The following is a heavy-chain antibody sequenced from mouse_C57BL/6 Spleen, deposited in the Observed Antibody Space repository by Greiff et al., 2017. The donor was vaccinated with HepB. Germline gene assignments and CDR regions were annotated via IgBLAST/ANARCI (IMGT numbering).Heavy chain of an antibody. Sequence: EVKLQESGPELVKPGASVKIPCKASGYTFTDYNMDWVKQSHGKSLEWIGDINPNNGGTIYNQKFKGKATLTVDKSSSTAYMELRSLTSEDTAVYYCARVGPAGFAYWGQGTLVTVSA. CDR1: GYTFTDYN. J-gene: IGHJ3*01. CDR3: ARVGPAGFAY. CDR2: INPNNGGT. V-gene: IGHV1-18*01. D-gene: IGHD3-3*01.